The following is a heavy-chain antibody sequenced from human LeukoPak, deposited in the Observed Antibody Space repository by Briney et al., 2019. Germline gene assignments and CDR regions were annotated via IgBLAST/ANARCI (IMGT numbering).Heavy chain of an antibody. CDR3: ARDLRSANY. CDR2: INPNNGDT. V-gene: IGHV1-2*02. Sequence: ASVKVSCKAPGYTFTGNIIHWLRQAPGQGLEWLGWINPNNGDTSYAQNFQGRVTMTRDTSITTAYMELSGLRSDDTAVYYCARDLRSANYWGQGTLVTVSS. CDR1: GYTFTGNI. D-gene: IGHD3-3*01. J-gene: IGHJ4*02.